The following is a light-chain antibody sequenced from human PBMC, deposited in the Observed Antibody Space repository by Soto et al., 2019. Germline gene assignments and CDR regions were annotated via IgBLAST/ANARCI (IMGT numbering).Light chain of an antibody. CDR3: QQCDNWPQWS. J-gene: IGKJ1*01. CDR1: QSINNN. CDR2: DAS. Sequence: EIVMTQSPATLSVSPGERVTLSCRASQSINNNLTWYQQKPGQAPRLLIYDASTRATGIPARFSGSGSGTDFTLTISSLEPEDFAVYYCQQCDNWPQWSFGQGTKVE. V-gene: IGKV3-15*01.